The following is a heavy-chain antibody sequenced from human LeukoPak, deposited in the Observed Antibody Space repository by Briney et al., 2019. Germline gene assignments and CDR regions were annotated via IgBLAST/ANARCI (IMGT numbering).Heavy chain of an antibody. V-gene: IGHV1-24*01. CDR2: FDPEDGET. Sequence: ATVKVSCKVSGYTLTELSMHWVRQAPGKGLEWMGGFDPEDGETIYAQNFQCRVTMTEDTSTDTAYMQRSSLRSEDTAVYYCATDSLTSAGWYFDFWGQGTLVTVSS. CDR1: GYTLTELS. J-gene: IGHJ4*02. D-gene: IGHD3-9*01. CDR3: ATDSLTSAGWYFDF.